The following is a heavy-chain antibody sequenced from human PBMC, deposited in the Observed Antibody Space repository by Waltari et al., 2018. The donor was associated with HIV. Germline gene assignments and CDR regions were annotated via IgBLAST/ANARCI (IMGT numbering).Heavy chain of an antibody. J-gene: IGHJ4*02. CDR1: GFTFRSYS. CDR2: ISISGSYI. V-gene: IGHV3-21*01. CDR3: ARVWYSSSRGEPDY. Sequence: EVQLVESGGGLVKPGGSLRLSCVVSGFTFRSYSMNWVRQAPGKGMEWFSTISISGSYIDYADSLKGRFTISRDNAKNSLYLQMNSRRAEDTAVYYCARVWYSSSRGEPDYWGQGALVTVSS. D-gene: IGHD6-13*01.